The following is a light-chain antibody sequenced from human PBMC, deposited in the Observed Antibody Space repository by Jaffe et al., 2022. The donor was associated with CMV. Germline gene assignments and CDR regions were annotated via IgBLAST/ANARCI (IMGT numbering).Light chain of an antibody. CDR1: QSISVDY. CDR3: QQFATSPPRLT. CDR2: GAS. V-gene: IGKV3-20*01. Sequence: EIVLTQSPGTLSLRPGERATLSCRASQSISVDYLAWYQQKPGQAPRLLIYGASGRATGIPDRFSGGGSGTDFTLTISRLEPEDFAVYYCQQFATSPPRLTFGGGTKVEIK. J-gene: IGKJ4*01.